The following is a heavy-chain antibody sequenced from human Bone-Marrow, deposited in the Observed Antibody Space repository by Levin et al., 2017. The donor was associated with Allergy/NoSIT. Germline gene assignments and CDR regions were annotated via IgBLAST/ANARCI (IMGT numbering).Heavy chain of an antibody. D-gene: IGHD6-6*01. CDR1: GFTFSSYA. CDR3: WGSSSGGRDYYGMDV. Sequence: GESLKISCAASGFTFSSYAMSWVRQAPGKGLEWVSAISGSGGSTYYADSVKGRFTISRDNSKNTLYLQMNSLRAEDTAVYYCWGSSSGGRDYYGMDVWGQGTTVTVSS. V-gene: IGHV3-23*01. CDR2: ISGSGGST. J-gene: IGHJ6*02.